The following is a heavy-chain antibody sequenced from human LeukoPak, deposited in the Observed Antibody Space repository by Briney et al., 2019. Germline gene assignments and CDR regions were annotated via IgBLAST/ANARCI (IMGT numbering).Heavy chain of an antibody. J-gene: IGHJ3*02. V-gene: IGHV3-23*01. CDR2: ISGSGGST. Sequence: GGSLRLSCAASGFTFSSYAMSWVRQAPGKGLEWVSAISGSGGSTYYADSVKGRFTISRDNSKNTLYLQMNSLRAEDTAVYYCAKRPFLEWLSPSAFDIWGQGTMVTVSS. CDR1: GFTFSSYA. D-gene: IGHD3-3*01. CDR3: AKRPFLEWLSPSAFDI.